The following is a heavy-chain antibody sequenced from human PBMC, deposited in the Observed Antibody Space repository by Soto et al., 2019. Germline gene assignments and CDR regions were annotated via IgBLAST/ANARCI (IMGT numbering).Heavy chain of an antibody. D-gene: IGHD2-21*02. J-gene: IGHJ5*02. CDR1: GGTVASSHW. V-gene: IGHV4-4*01. Sequence: RTCGVSGGTVASSHWWSWVRQSPGRGLEWIGNVYHTGDTNFNPSLQSRVTFSVDKSNNQFSLRLTSVTAADTAVYFCAREIVTAGGNNYFDPWGPGTPVTVSS. CDR2: VYHTGDT. CDR3: AREIVTAGGNNYFDP.